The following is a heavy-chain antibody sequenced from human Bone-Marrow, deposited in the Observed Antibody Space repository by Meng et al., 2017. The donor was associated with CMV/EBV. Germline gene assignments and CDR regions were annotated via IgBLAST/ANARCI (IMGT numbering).Heavy chain of an antibody. CDR2: ISSSSSYI. CDR3: ARDTVRDCGGDCPSAFDI. CDR1: GFTFSSYS. J-gene: IGHJ3*02. Sequence: GESLKISCAASGFTFSSYSMNWVRQAPGNGLEWVSSISSSSSYIYYADSVKGRFTISRDNAKNSLYLQMNSLRAEDTAVYYCARDTVRDCGGDCPSAFDIWGQGTMVTVSS. D-gene: IGHD2-21*01. V-gene: IGHV3-21*01.